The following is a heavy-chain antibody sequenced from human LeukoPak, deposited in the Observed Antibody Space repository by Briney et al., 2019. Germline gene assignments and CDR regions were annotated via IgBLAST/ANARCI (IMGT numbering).Heavy chain of an antibody. CDR1: GFTVSGND. Sequence: GGSLRLSCAVSGFTVSGNDMSWVRQAPGKGLEWVSVIYSGGRTHYADSVKGRFTISRDNSKNTLYLQMNSLRAEDTAINYCARDGEGDRGYSYGYGLDVWGQGTTVTVSS. CDR3: ARDGEGDRGYSYGYGLDV. V-gene: IGHV3-53*01. CDR2: IYSGGRT. D-gene: IGHD5-18*01. J-gene: IGHJ6*02.